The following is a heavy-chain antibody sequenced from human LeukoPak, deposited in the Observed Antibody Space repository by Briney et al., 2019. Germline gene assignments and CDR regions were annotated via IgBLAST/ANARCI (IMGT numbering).Heavy chain of an antibody. D-gene: IGHD3-10*01. CDR1: GFTFSSYW. CDR2: INSDGSST. CDR3: ARGDYYGSGSYYNDP. J-gene: IGHJ5*02. V-gene: IGHV3-74*01. Sequence: GGSLRLSCAASGFTFSSYWMHWVRQAPGKGLVWFSRINSDGSSTSYADSVKGRFTISRDNAKNTLYLQMNSLRAEDTAVYYCARGDYYGSGSYYNDPWGQGTLVTVSS.